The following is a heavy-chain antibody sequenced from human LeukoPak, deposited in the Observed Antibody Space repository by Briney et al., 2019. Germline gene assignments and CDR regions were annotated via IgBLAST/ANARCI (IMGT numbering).Heavy chain of an antibody. CDR2: INWNGGST. J-gene: IGHJ4*02. V-gene: IGHV3-20*04. CDR1: GFTFDDYG. CDR3: ARELRGYYDSSGPFDY. D-gene: IGHD3-22*01. Sequence: GGSLRLSCAASGFTFDDYGMSWVRQAPGKGLEWVSGINWNGGSTGYADSVKGRSTISRDNAKNSLYLQMNSLRAEDTALYYCARELRGYYDSSGPFDYWGQGTLVTVSS.